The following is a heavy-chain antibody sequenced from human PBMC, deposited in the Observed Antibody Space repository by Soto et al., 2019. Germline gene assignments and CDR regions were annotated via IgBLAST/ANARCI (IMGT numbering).Heavy chain of an antibody. CDR2: IIPIFGTA. D-gene: IGHD3-3*01. Sequence: QVQLVQSGAEVKKPGSSVKVSCKASGGTFSSYAISWVRQAPGQGLEWMGGIIPIFGTANYAQKFQGRGTITADESTSTAYMELSGVRSEDTAVYYCAGLRSSEEWLLTTFDPWGQGTLVTVSS. V-gene: IGHV1-69*01. CDR3: AGLRSSEEWLLTTFDP. CDR1: GGTFSSYA. J-gene: IGHJ5*02.